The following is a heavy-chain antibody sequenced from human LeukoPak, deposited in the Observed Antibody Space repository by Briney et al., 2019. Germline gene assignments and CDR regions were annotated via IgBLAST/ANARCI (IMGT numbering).Heavy chain of an antibody. D-gene: IGHD2-21*01. CDR2: IRRKTDGETT. J-gene: IGHJ4*02. CDR3: VTDLVIKGYFDY. CDR1: GFPLSDAW. Sequence: GGSLRLSCAVSGFPLSDAWMNWVRQAPGKGLEWVGRIRRKTDGETTDHAAPVKGRFTISRDDSKNTLYLQMNSLKTEDTAVYYCVTDLVIKGYFDYWGQGALVTVSS. V-gene: IGHV3-15*01.